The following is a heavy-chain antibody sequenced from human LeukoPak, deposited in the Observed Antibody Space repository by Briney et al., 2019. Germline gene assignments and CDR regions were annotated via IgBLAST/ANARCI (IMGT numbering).Heavy chain of an antibody. D-gene: IGHD3-10*01. CDR1: GGSISSSNW. CDR3: AKESGSGSYSFDY. J-gene: IGHJ4*02. CDR2: IHHSGST. Sequence: SETLSLTCAVSGGSISSSNWWSWVRQPPGKGLEWIGEIHHSGSTNYNPSLKSRVTISVDKSENHFSLKLSSVTAAETAVYYCAKESGSGSYSFDYWGQGTLVTVSS. V-gene: IGHV4-4*02.